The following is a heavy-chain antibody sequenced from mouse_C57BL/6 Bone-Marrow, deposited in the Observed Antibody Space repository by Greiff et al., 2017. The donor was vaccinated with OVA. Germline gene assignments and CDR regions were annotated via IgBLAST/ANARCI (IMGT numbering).Heavy chain of an antibody. CDR3: ARSPTTVVAPYYAMDY. CDR2: IDPANGNT. D-gene: IGHD1-1*01. J-gene: IGHJ4*01. CDR1: GFNIKNTY. Sequence: EVQLKESVAELVRPGASVKLSCTASGFNIKNTYMHWVKQRPEQGLEWIGRIDPANGNTKYAPKFQGKATITADTSSNTAYLQLSSLTSEDTAIYYCARSPTTVVAPYYAMDYWGQGTSVTVSS. V-gene: IGHV14-3*01.